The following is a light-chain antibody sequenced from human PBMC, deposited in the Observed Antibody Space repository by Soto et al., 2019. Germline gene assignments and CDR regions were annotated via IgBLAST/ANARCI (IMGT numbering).Light chain of an antibody. Sequence: EIVLTQSPGTLSLSPGERATLSCRASQTVTSDYLAWYQHKPGQAPRLLIYGASSRATGIPDRFSGSGSGTEFTLTISSLQSEDFAVYYCQQYNKWPLTFGGGTKVDIK. V-gene: IGKV3-20*01. CDR2: GAS. CDR1: QTVTSDY. CDR3: QQYNKWPLT. J-gene: IGKJ4*01.